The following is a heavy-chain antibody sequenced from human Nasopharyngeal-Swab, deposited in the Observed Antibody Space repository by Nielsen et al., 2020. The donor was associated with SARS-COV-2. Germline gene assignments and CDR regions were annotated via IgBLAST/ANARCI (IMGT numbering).Heavy chain of an antibody. CDR2: ISGGVDST. D-gene: IGHD3-10*01. CDR3: ARDYYGSGSPIDY. Sequence: GGSLRLSCAASRFTFSNYAMSWVRQAPGKGLEWVSGISGGVDSTYYADSVKGRFTISRDNAKNTLYLQMNSLRAEDTAVYYCARDYYGSGSPIDYWGQGTLVTVSS. V-gene: IGHV3-23*01. CDR1: RFTFSNYA. J-gene: IGHJ4*02.